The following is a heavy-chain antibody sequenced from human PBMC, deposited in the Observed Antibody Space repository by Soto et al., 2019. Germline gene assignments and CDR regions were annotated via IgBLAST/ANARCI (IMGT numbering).Heavy chain of an antibody. Sequence: GGSLRLSCASSGFTFLSFTMNWVRQAPGKGLEWVSTISSNSAYIYYTDALRGRFTISRDNAKNSLHLQMNSLRAEDTAVYYCTRDASRDSSARGWFDPWGPGTLVTVS. CDR3: TRDASRDSSARGWFDP. V-gene: IGHV3-21*01. CDR2: ISSNSAYI. J-gene: IGHJ5*02. CDR1: GFTFLSFT. D-gene: IGHD6-13*01.